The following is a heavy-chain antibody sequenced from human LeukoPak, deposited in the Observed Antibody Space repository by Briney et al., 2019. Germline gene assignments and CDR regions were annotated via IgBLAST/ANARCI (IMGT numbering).Heavy chain of an antibody. CDR2: MNPNSGNT. V-gene: IGHV1-8*03. CDR1: GYTFTSYD. Sequence: ASVKVSCKASGYTFTSYDINWVRQGTGQGLEWMGWMNPNSGNTGYEQQFQGRVTITRNTSISTAYMELSSLRSEDTAVYYCARESLDFWSGYPSYMDVWGKGTTVTVSS. D-gene: IGHD3-3*01. CDR3: ARESLDFWSGYPSYMDV. J-gene: IGHJ6*03.